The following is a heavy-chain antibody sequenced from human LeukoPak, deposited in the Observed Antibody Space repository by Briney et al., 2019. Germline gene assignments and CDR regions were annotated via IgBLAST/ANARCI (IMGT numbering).Heavy chain of an antibody. D-gene: IGHD3-22*01. V-gene: IGHV4-4*07. J-gene: IGHJ6*03. CDR3: ARDYYDSSGYYGRGGYYYMDV. Sequence: SETLSLTCSVSGASISSYYWSWIRQPAGKGLEWIGRIHTSGSTNYNPSLKSRVTISVDKSKNQLSLKLTSVTAADTAVYYCARDYYDSSGYYGRGGYYYMDVWGRGTTVTVSS. CDR1: GASISSYY. CDR2: IHTSGST.